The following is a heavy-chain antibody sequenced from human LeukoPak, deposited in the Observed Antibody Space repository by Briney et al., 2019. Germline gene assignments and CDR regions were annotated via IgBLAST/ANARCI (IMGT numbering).Heavy chain of an antibody. CDR3: AREGVWGYCSGGSCSQFDP. D-gene: IGHD2-15*01. CDR2: IYTSGST. Sequence: PSETLSLTCTVSGGSISSYYWSWIRQPAGKGLEWIGRIYTSGSTNYNPSLKSRVTMSVDTSKNQFSLKLGSVTAADTAVYYCAREGVWGYCSGGSCSQFDPWGQGTLVTVSS. J-gene: IGHJ5*02. CDR1: GGSISSYY. V-gene: IGHV4-4*07.